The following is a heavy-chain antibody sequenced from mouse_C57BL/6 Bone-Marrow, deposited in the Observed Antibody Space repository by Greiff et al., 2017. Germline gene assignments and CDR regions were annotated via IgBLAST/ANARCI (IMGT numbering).Heavy chain of an antibody. V-gene: IGHV5-16*01. CDR3: ARDGAYDYERYFDV. J-gene: IGHJ1*03. CDR2: INYDGSST. D-gene: IGHD2-4*01. CDR1: GFTFSDYY. Sequence: EVKVVESEGGLVQPGSSMKLSCTASGFTFSDYYMAWVRQVPEKGLEWVANINYDGSSTYYLDSLKSRFIISRDNAKNILYLQMSSLKSEDTATYYCARDGAYDYERYFDVWGTGTTVTVSS.